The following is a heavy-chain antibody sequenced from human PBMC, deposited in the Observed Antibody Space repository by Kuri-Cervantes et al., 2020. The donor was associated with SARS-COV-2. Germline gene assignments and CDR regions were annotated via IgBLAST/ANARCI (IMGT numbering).Heavy chain of an antibody. J-gene: IGHJ6*03. V-gene: IGHV3-21*01. D-gene: IGHD2-2*02. CDR1: GFTFDDYG. CDR2: ISSSSSSYI. CDR3: ARLHTDIVVVPAAIRSHYYYYYMDV. Sequence: GESLKISCAASGFTFDDYGMNWVLQAPGKGLEWVSSISSSSSSYIYYADSVKGRFTISRDNAKNSLYLQMNSLRAEDTAVYYCARLHTDIVVVPAAIRSHYYYYYMDVWGKGTTVTVSS.